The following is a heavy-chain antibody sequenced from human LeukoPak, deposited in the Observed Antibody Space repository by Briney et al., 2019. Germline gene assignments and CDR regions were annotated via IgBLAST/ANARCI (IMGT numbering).Heavy chain of an antibody. D-gene: IGHD5-12*01. CDR3: AIVCGYGPLYDY. V-gene: IGHV3-30-3*01. Sequence: AESLTLSCAASGFTFSSHARHWVRQPPGKGLEWVGVISFDGSNKYYADSENRRFTTSNANSNNTLYLQINSLRTDDTAVYYSAIVCGYGPLYDYWGQGTLVTVSS. CDR1: GFTFSSHA. J-gene: IGHJ4*02. CDR2: ISFDGSNK.